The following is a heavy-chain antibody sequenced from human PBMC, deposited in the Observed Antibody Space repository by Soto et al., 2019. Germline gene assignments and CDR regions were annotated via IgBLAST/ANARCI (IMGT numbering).Heavy chain of an antibody. V-gene: IGHV1-18*01. J-gene: IGHJ4*02. D-gene: IGHD4-17*01. CDR1: GGTFSSYA. CDR2: ISAYNGNT. Sequence: GASVKVSWKASGGTFSSYAISWVRQAPGQGLEWMGWISAYNGNTNYAQKIQGRVTMTTDTSTSTAYMELRSLRSDDTAVYYGARRTYGSGYGYYEDYCGQGSLVTVSS. CDR3: ARRTYGSGYGYYEDY.